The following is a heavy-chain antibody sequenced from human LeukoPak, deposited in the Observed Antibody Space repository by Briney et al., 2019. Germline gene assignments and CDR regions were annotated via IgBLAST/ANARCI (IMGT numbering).Heavy chain of an antibody. Sequence: GGSLRLSCAASGFTFSSYSMNWVRQPPGKGLEWVANIKHDGSEKYYVDSVKGRFTISRDNAKNSLYLQMNSLRAEGTAVYYCARVGTAEGTLEDYWGQGTLVTVSS. D-gene: IGHD6-13*01. CDR1: GFTFSSYS. J-gene: IGHJ4*02. CDR3: ARVGTAEGTLEDY. V-gene: IGHV3-7*01. CDR2: IKHDGSEK.